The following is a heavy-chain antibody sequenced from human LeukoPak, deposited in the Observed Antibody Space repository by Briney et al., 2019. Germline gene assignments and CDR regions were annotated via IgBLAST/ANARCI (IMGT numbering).Heavy chain of an antibody. CDR1: GYTFTSYA. V-gene: IGHV7-4-1*02. CDR3: ARDLLPYSNYVGFGY. D-gene: IGHD4-11*01. Sequence: ASVKVSCKASGYTFTSYAMNWVRQAPGQGLEWMGWINTNTGNPTYAQGFTGRFVFSLDTSVSTAYLQISSLRAEDTAVYYCARDLLPYSNYVGFGYWGQGTLVTVSS. CDR2: INTNTGNP. J-gene: IGHJ4*02.